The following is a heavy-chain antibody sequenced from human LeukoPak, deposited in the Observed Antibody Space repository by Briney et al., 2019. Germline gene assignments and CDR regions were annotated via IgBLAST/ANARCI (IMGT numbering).Heavy chain of an antibody. CDR1: GYTFTGYY. CDR2: ISPDSGGT. CDR3: ARDSIRGVRLLDY. V-gene: IGHV1-2*02. J-gene: IGHJ4*02. Sequence: GASVKVSCKASGYTFTGYYIHWVRQAPGQGPEWMGWISPDSGGTNYAQKFQGRVTVTGDSSISTTYMGLSGLTSDDTAVYYCARDSIRGVRLLDYWGQGTLVTVSS. D-gene: IGHD3-3*01.